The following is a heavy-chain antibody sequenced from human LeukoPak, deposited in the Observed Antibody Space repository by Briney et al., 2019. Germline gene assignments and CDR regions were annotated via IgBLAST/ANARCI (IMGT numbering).Heavy chain of an antibody. V-gene: IGHV4-4*02. CDR1: GFTFRSYGM. CDR3: GRAQGPNSGSYQHFDY. J-gene: IGHJ4*02. Sequence: AGGSLRLSCVASGFTFRSYGMSWVRQAPGRGLEWIGEIYHSGSTNYNPSLKSRVTISADTSKNQFSLKLTSVTAADTAVYYCGRAQGPNSGSYQHFDYWGQGTLVTVSS. D-gene: IGHD1-26*01. CDR2: IYHSGST.